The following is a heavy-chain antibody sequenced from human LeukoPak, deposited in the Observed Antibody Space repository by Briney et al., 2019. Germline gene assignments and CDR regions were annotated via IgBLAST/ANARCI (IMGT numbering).Heavy chain of an antibody. D-gene: IGHD6-13*01. V-gene: IGHV1-2*02. J-gene: IGHJ4*02. CDR2: INPNSGGT. Sequence: ASVKVSCKASGYTFTSYGISWVRQAPGQGLEWMGWINPNSGGTNYAQKFQGRVTMTRDTSISTAYMELSRLRSDDTAVYYCARVGIAAAGTGYYFDYWGQGTLVTVSS. CDR1: GYTFTSYG. CDR3: ARVGIAAAGTGYYFDY.